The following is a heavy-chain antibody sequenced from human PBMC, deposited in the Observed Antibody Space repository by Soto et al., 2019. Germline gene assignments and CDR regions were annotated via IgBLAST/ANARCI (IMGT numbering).Heavy chain of an antibody. D-gene: IGHD3-3*01. CDR2: IIPVFGTS. V-gene: IGHV1-69*06. J-gene: IGHJ6*02. Sequence: QVQLVQSGAEVKKPGSSVKVSCKASGGTFSSYAISWVRPAPGQGLEWMGGIIPVFGTSNYAQEFQGRVTITADKTTTTAYMELSSLRSKDTAVYYCAREYYDFCSGLTKGYYYYGMAVWGQGTTVTVSS. CDR1: GGTFSSYA. CDR3: AREYYDFCSGLTKGYYYYGMAV.